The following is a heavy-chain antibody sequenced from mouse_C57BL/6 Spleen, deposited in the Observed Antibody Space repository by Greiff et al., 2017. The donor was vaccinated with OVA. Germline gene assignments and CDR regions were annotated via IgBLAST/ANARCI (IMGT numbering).Heavy chain of an antibody. CDR2: IDPSDSET. D-gene: IGHD4-1*01. CDR1: GYTFTSYW. J-gene: IGHJ4*01. Sequence: QVQLQQPGAELVRPGSSVKLSCKASGYTFTSYWMHWVKQRPIQGLEWIGNIDPSDSETHYNQKFKDKATLTVDKSSSTAYMQLSSLTSEDSAVYYCARSELGPGAMDYWGQGTSVTVSS. CDR3: ARSELGPGAMDY. V-gene: IGHV1-52*01.